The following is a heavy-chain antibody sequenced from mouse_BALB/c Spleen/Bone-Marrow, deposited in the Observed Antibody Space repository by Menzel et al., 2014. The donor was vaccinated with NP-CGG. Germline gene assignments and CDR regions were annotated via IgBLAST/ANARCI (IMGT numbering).Heavy chain of an antibody. CDR1: GYTFTSYW. Sequence: QVQLQQSGAELVKPGASVKMSCKASGYTFTSYWMHWVKQRPGQGLEWIGVIDLSDSYTSYNQKFKGKATLTVDTSSSTAYMQLSSLTSEDSAVYYCTRGDYDWYFDVWGAGTTVTASS. J-gene: IGHJ1*01. CDR3: TRGDYDWYFDV. CDR2: IDLSDSYT. D-gene: IGHD2-4*01. V-gene: IGHV1S127*01.